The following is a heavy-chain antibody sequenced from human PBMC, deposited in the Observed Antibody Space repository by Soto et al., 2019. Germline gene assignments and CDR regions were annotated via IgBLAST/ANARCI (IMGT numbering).Heavy chain of an antibody. J-gene: IGHJ4*02. D-gene: IGHD6-13*01. Sequence: SSETLSLTCTVSGGSISSSSYYWGWIRQPPGKGLEWIGSIYYSGSTYYNPSLKSRVTISVDTSKNQFSLKLSSVTAADTAVYYCARHPLQVSAAGKDYFDYWGQGTLVTVSS. CDR3: ARHPLQVSAAGKDYFDY. CDR1: GGSISSSSYY. CDR2: IYYSGST. V-gene: IGHV4-39*01.